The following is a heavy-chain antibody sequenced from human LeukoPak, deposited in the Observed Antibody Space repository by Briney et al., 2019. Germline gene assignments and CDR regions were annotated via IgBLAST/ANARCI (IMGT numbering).Heavy chain of an antibody. CDR1: GYCFASYW. V-gene: IGHV5-51*01. CDR3: ARRFRMKYYGYFDH. J-gene: IGHJ4*02. Sequence: GESLKISCKGSGYCFASYWVGWVRQLPGKGPEWIGVIYPGDSDTTYNPAFEGQVTISADKSISTTYLQWSSLRASDTAIYYCARRFRMKYYGYFDHWGQGTLVTVSS. CDR2: IYPGDSDT. D-gene: IGHD3-3*01.